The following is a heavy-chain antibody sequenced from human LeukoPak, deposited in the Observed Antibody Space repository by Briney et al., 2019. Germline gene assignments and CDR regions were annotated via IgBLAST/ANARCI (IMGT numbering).Heavy chain of an antibody. Sequence: GESLKISGKGSRYSFTSYWIGWVRQMPGKGLEWMGIIYPGDSDTRYSPSFQGQVTISADKSISTAYLQWSSLKASDADLYYCARWDTYGMDVWGQGTSVTVSS. CDR1: RYSFTSYW. D-gene: IGHD4-23*01. J-gene: IGHJ6*02. CDR2: IYPGDSDT. V-gene: IGHV5-51*01. CDR3: ARWDTYGMDV.